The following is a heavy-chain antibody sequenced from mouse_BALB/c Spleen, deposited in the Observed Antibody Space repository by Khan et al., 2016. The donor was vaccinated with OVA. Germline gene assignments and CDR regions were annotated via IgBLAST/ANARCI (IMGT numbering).Heavy chain of an antibody. CDR2: IWSDGST. Sequence: VQLVESGPGLVAPSQSLSITCTISGFSLTNYGVHWVRQPPGKGLEWLVVIWSDGSTAYNSALNSRLSISKDNSKSQAFLKMNSLQTDDTAMYYCARQPYYHYYIMDYWGQGTSVTVSS. CDR3: ARQPYYHYYIMDY. CDR1: GFSLTNYG. J-gene: IGHJ4*01. V-gene: IGHV2-6-1*01. D-gene: IGHD2-10*01.